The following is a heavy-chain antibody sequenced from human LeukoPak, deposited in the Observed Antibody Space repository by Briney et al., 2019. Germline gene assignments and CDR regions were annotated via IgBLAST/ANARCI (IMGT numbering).Heavy chain of an antibody. J-gene: IGHJ4*02. Sequence: GRSLRLSCAASGFTFDDYAMHWVRQAPGKGLEWVSGISWNSGSTGYADSVKGRFTISRDNAKNSLYLQMNSLRAEDMALYYCAKDGADYYDSSGEYYFDYWGQGTLVTVSS. CDR2: ISWNSGST. CDR1: GFTFDDYA. D-gene: IGHD3-22*01. V-gene: IGHV3-9*03. CDR3: AKDGADYYDSSGEYYFDY.